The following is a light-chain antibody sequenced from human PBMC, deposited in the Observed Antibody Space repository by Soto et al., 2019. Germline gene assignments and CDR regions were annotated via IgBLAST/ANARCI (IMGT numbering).Light chain of an antibody. V-gene: IGKV3-15*01. J-gene: IGKJ5*01. CDR2: GAS. Sequence: EIVLTQSPVTLSVSPGERATLFCRASQSASTNLAWYQHKPGQAPRLLIYGASTRASAIPARFSGSGSGTEFTLTINSLESEDFAVYYCNHYNSWTRIALGQGTRLEIK. CDR3: NHYNSWTRIA. CDR1: QSASTN.